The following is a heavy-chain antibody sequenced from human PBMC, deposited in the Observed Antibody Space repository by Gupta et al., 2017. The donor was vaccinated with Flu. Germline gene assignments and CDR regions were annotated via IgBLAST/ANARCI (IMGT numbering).Heavy chain of an antibody. CDR1: GFTFSKYG. D-gene: IGHD3-10*01. Sequence: QVQLVESGGGVVQPGRSLRLSCAASGFTFSKYGMHWVRQAPGKGLEWVALIWSDGSDNYYTDSVQGRFIISRDNSKNTLYSQMNSLRAEDTAVYYCSRGPISSTYYYWRDGGGQGTTVTVSS. CDR3: SRGPISSTYYYWRDG. CDR2: IWSDGSDN. J-gene: IGHJ6*01. V-gene: IGHV3-33*03.